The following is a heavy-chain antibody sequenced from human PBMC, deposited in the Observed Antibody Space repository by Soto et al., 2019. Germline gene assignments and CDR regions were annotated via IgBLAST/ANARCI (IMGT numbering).Heavy chain of an antibody. J-gene: IGHJ5*02. Sequence: GSLRLSCAASGFTFSSYSMNWVRQAPGKGLEWVSYINTSNNTIYYADSVKGRFTISRDNAKNSLYLQMNSLRAEDTAVYYCARAFKDFDSENSSDPWGQGPLVTLSS. CDR2: INTSNNTI. V-gene: IGHV3-48*01. CDR1: GFTFSSYS. CDR3: ARAFKDFDSENSSDP. D-gene: IGHD3-9*01.